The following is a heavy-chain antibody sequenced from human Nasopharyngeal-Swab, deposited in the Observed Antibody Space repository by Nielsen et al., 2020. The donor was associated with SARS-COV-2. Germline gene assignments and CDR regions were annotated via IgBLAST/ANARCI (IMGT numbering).Heavy chain of an antibody. CDR3: VGHSSTGTYAFAN. D-gene: IGHD1-1*01. CDR1: GYSFVTYW. Sequence: GESLKISCKASGYSFVTYWITWVRQMSGKGLEWMGRIDPSDSYSMYSPSFQGHVTFSADKSTSTAFLEWSSLKASDTAMYYCVGHSSTGTYAFANWGQGTLVTVSS. V-gene: IGHV5-10-1*01. J-gene: IGHJ4*02. CDR2: IDPSDSYS.